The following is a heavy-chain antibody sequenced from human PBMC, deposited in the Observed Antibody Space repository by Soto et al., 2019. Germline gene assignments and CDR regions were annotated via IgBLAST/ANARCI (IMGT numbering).Heavy chain of an antibody. D-gene: IGHD2-21*02. CDR2: IHYTGSV. Sequence: PSETLSLTCTVSGGSISSGGYYWSWIRQHPGKGLEWIGYIHYTGSVRYNPSLQSRITMSVDTSKNLFSLNLSSVTAADTAVYFCVREDDGGDRDYYGLDVWGQGTMVTVSS. V-gene: IGHV4-30-4*08. CDR1: GGSISSGGYY. J-gene: IGHJ6*02. CDR3: VREDDGGDRDYYGLDV.